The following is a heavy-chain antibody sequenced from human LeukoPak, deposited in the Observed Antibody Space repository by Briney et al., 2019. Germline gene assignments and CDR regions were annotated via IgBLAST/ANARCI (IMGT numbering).Heavy chain of an antibody. Sequence: ASVKVSCKASGYTFTSYGISWVRQAPGQGLEWMGWISAYNGNTNYAQKLQGRVTMTTDTSTSTAYMELRSLRSDDTAVYYCVRAPSTYCGGDCPFDYWGQGTLVTVSS. V-gene: IGHV1-18*01. CDR1: GYTFTSYG. CDR2: ISAYNGNT. J-gene: IGHJ4*02. D-gene: IGHD2-21*02. CDR3: VRAPSTYCGGDCPFDY.